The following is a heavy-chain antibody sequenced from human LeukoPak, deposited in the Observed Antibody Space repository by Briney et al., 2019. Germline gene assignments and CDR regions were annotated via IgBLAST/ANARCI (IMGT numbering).Heavy chain of an antibody. D-gene: IGHD3-22*01. V-gene: IGHV4-59*01. CDR2: IYYSGST. J-gene: IGHJ5*02. Sequence: SETLSLTCTVSGGSISSYYWSWIRQPPGKGLEWIGYIYYSGSTNYNPSLKSRVTISVDTSKNQFSLKLSSVTAADTAVYYCARGYSAYYDSSGYYQDNWFDPWGQGTLVTVSS. CDR3: ARGYSAYYDSSGYYQDNWFDP. CDR1: GGSISSYY.